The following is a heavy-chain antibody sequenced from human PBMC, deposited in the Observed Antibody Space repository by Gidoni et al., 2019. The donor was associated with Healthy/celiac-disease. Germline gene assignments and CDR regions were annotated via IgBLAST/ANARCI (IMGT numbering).Heavy chain of an antibody. CDR1: GFTFSSYG. CDR2: IGYDGSNK. J-gene: IGHJ4*02. Sequence: QVQLVESGGGVVQPGRSLRLSCAASGFTFSSYGMHWVRQAPGKGLEWVAVIGYDGSNKYYADSVKGRFTISRDNSKNTLYLQMNSLRAEDTAVYYCARDLGSGSYYYFDYWGQGTLVTVSS. V-gene: IGHV3-33*01. CDR3: ARDLGSGSYYYFDY. D-gene: IGHD3-10*01.